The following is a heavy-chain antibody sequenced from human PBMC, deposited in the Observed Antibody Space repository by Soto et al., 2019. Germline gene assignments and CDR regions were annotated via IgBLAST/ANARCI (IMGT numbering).Heavy chain of an antibody. D-gene: IGHD2-21*01. CDR3: AKDGDYDPSQRSSY. Sequence: LRLSCAASGFTFSSYGMHWVRQAPGKGLEWVAVISYDGSNKYYADSVKGRFTISRDNSKNTLYLQMNSLRAEDTAVYYCAKDGDYDPSQRSSYWGQGTLVTVSS. V-gene: IGHV3-30*18. CDR1: GFTFSSYG. J-gene: IGHJ4*02. CDR2: ISYDGSNK.